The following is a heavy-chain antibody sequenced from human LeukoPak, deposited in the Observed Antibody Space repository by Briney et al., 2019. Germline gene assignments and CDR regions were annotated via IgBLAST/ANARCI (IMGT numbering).Heavy chain of an antibody. V-gene: IGHV3-48*01. J-gene: IGHJ4*02. D-gene: IGHD6-13*01. CDR3: ARDRVAAAAGTGDY. CDR2: ISSSGSTI. Sequence: GGSLRLSCAASGFTFSSYSMNWVRQAPGKGLEWVSYISSSGSTIYYADSVKGRFTISRDNAKNSLYLQMNSLRAEDTAVYYCARDRVAAAAGTGDYWGQGTLVTVSS. CDR1: GFTFSSYS.